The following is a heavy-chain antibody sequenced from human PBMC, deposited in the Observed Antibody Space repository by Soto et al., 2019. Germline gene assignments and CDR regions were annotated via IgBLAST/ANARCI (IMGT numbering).Heavy chain of an antibody. J-gene: IGHJ4*02. Sequence: QITLKESGPTLVKPTQTLTLTCTFSGFSLSTRGMGVGWIRQPPGQALEWLALIYWDDDKRYSPSLKSRPTITTATSKNQVVLTMTNMDAVNPATYYCARLQRYYYREPDYWGQGTLVTVSS. CDR2: IYWDDDK. D-gene: IGHD3-22*01. CDR3: ARLQRYYYREPDY. CDR1: GFSLSTRGMG. V-gene: IGHV2-5*02.